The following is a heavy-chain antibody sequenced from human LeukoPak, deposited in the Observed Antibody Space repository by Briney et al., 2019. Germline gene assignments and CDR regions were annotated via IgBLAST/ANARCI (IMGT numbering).Heavy chain of an antibody. J-gene: IGHJ3*02. CDR2: IIPIFGTA. Sequence: SVKVSCKASGGTFSSYAISWVRQAPGQGLEWMGGIIPIFGTANYAQKFQGRVTITADESTSTAYMELSSLRSEDTAVYYCARACGGDCKNRDAFDIWGQGTMVTVSS. D-gene: IGHD2-21*02. V-gene: IGHV1-69*01. CDR3: ARACGGDCKNRDAFDI. CDR1: GGTFSSYA.